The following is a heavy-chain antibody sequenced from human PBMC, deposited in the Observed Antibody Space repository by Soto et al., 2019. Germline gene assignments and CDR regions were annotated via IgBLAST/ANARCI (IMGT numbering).Heavy chain of an antibody. CDR2: MNPSTGNT. CDR3: ARRKERSGPHYFDS. Sequence: ASVKVSCKASGYTFTSCDIHWVRQATGQGLEWMGWMNPSTGNTGSAQEFQGRVTLTRNTSITTAYMELSSLRSEDTAVYFCARRKERSGPHYFDSWGQGALVTVSS. CDR1: GYTFTSCD. V-gene: IGHV1-8*01. J-gene: IGHJ4*02. D-gene: IGHD6-25*01.